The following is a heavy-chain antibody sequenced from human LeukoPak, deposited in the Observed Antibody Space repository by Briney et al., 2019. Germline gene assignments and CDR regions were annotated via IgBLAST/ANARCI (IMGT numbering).Heavy chain of an antibody. CDR2: ISYDGSHK. D-gene: IGHD3-22*01. J-gene: IGHJ4*02. CDR3: AKDHRDYDSSGSFDY. CDR1: GFTFSSYG. V-gene: IGHV3-30*18. Sequence: GGSPRLSCVASGFTFSSYGMHWVRQAPGKGLEWVAVISYDGSHKYYADSVKGRFTISRDNSKNTLYLQMNSLRAEDTAVYSCAKDHRDYDSSGSFDYWGQGTLVTVSS.